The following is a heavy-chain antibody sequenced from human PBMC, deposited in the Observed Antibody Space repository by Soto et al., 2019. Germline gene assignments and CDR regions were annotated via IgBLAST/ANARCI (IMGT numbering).Heavy chain of an antibody. CDR2: TSYDERIK. J-gene: IGHJ4*02. Sequence: PGGSLRLSCTASGFIFSNYAMHWVRQAPGKGLEWVAVTSYDERIKYHADSVKGRFTISGDNSKNTLYLQMNSLRPEDTALCYCATDEGGGYFYGVNYWGQGTLVTVSS. CDR1: GFIFSNYA. CDR3: ATDEGGGYFYGVNY. V-gene: IGHV3-30*04. D-gene: IGHD3-22*01.